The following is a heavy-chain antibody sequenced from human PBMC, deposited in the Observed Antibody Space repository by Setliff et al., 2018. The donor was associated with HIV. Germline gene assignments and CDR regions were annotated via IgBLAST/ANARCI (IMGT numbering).Heavy chain of an antibody. CDR2: INTDNHHT. CDR3: TRVALDYDFLAGSHVFDV. Sequence: GASVKVSCKASGYTFTNYAIHWVRQAPPAPGQRLEWMGLINTDNHHTRYSQKFQARVTFTRDTSASTAYMDLSNLTSDDTAVYYCTRVALDYDFLAGSHVFDVWGQGTMVTVSS. CDR1: GYTFTNYA. J-gene: IGHJ3*01. D-gene: IGHD3-9*01. V-gene: IGHV1-3*04.